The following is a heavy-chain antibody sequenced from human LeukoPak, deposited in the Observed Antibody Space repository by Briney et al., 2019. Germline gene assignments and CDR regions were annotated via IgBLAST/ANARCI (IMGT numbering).Heavy chain of an antibody. Sequence: GESLRLSCAASGFAVSSNDMSWVRQAPGKGLKWVSTIYVGGRTYYADSVKGRFTISRDDSKNMVYLQMNSLRAEVTATYFCARDLGDGEFDSWGQGTLVTVSS. D-gene: IGHD3-10*01. J-gene: IGHJ4*02. CDR3: ARDLGDGEFDS. CDR2: IYVGGRT. CDR1: GFAVSSND. V-gene: IGHV3-53*01.